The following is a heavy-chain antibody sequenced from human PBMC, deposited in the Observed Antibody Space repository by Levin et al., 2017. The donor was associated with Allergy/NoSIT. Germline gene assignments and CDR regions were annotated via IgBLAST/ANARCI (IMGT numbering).Heavy chain of an antibody. J-gene: IGHJ3*02. V-gene: IGHV1-18*01. CDR1: GYTFRVYG. CDR3: ARDLGTGWYDNAFEI. D-gene: IGHD6-19*01. CDR2: ISPNNGHT. Sequence: ASVKVSCKASGYTFRVYGIIWVRQAPGEGLEWLGWISPNNGHTKVSHKVQGRVPMTTAASTTTAYLDIRSLTSDDTAVYYCARDLGTGWYDNAFEIWGQGTLVSVSS.